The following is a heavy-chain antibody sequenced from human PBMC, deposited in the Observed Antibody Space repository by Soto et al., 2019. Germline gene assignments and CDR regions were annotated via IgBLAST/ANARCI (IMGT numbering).Heavy chain of an antibody. V-gene: IGHV3-23*01. J-gene: IGHJ3*02. CDR3: AKSSTSSYDAFDI. D-gene: IGHD2-2*01. CDR1: GFTFSSYA. CDR2: ISGGGGST. Sequence: GGSLRLSCAASGFTFSSYAMSWVRQAPGKGLEWVSAISGGGGSTYYADSVKGRFTISRDNSKNTLYLQMNSLRAEDTAVYYCAKSSTSSYDAFDIWGQGTMVTVSS.